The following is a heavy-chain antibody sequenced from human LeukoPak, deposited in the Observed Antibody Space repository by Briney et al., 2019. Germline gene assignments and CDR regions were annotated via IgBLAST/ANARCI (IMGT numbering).Heavy chain of an antibody. Sequence: GGSLRLSCAAYGFTFSSYSMHWVRQAPGKGLEWVAVISYGGSNKYYADSVKGRFTISRDNSKNTLYLQMNSLRAEDTAVYYCARGLYSSSSGADYWGQGTLVTVSS. CDR1: GFTFSSYS. CDR3: ARGLYSSSSGADY. J-gene: IGHJ4*02. D-gene: IGHD6-6*01. CDR2: ISYGGSNK. V-gene: IGHV3-30-3*01.